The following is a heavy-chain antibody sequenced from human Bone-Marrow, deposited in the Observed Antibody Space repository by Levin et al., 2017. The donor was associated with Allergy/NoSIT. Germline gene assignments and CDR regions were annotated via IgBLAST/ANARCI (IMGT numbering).Heavy chain of an antibody. CDR1: GFNLREYA. CDR3: GKDRYGTSAGRRVDY. Sequence: GGSLRLSCAGSGFNLREYAVNWVRQAPGKGLEWVSAFSGSGGATYYADSVKGRFTISGDNSENTVYLPMDSLRAEDTAVYDCGKDRYGTSAGRRVDYWGQGTLVTVSS. V-gene: IGHV3-23*01. CDR2: FSGSGGAT. D-gene: IGHD2-8*02. J-gene: IGHJ4*02.